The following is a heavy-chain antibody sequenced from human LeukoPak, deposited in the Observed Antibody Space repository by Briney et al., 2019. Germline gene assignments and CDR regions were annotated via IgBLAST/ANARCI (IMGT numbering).Heavy chain of an antibody. D-gene: IGHD3-22*01. CDR2: ISSSSSTI. Sequence: GGSLRLYCAASGFTFSSYSMNWVRQAPGKGLEWVSYISSSSSTIYYADSVKGRFTISRDNAKNSLYLQMNSLRAEDTAVYYCARDSGDYYDSSGFDYWGQGTLVTVSS. J-gene: IGHJ4*02. CDR3: ARDSGDYYDSSGFDY. CDR1: GFTFSSYS. V-gene: IGHV3-48*01.